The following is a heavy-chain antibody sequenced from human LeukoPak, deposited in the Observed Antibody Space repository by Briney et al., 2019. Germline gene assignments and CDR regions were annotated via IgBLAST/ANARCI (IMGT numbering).Heavy chain of an antibody. CDR2: ISSSGSTI. CDR1: GFAFSSYE. D-gene: IGHD4-17*01. J-gene: IGHJ3*02. Sequence: AGGSLRLSCAASGFAFSSYEMNWVRQAPGKGLEWVSYISSSGSTIYYADSVKGRFTISRDNAKNSLYLQMNSLRAEDTAVYYCARDLVTTLHHRAFDIWGQGTMVTVSS. V-gene: IGHV3-48*03. CDR3: ARDLVTTLHHRAFDI.